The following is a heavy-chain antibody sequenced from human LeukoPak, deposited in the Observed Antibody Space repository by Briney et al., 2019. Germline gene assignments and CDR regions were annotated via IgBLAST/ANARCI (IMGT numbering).Heavy chain of an antibody. J-gene: IGHJ4*02. V-gene: IGHV1-46*01. CDR3: ARDPRPSYDSSDYYYPGDY. D-gene: IGHD3-22*01. Sequence: ASVKVSCKASGYTFTSYYMRWVRQAPGQGLEWMAIINPSGGSTRNAQKFQGRVTMTSDTSTNTVYMELSSLRSEDTAVYYCARDPRPSYDSSDYYYPGDYWGQGTLVTVSS. CDR1: GYTFTSYY. CDR2: INPSGGST.